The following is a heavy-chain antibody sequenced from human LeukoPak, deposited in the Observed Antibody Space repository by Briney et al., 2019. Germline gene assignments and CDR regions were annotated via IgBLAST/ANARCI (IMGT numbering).Heavy chain of an antibody. J-gene: IGHJ4*02. V-gene: IGHV3-23*01. CDR1: GFTFSTYA. CDR2: ISGSGGST. Sequence: PGGSLRLSCAASGFTFSTYAMNWVRQAPGKGLEWVSAISGSGGSTYYADSVKGRFTISRDNSKNTLYLQMNSLRAEDTAVYYCANGGLRWEPSIPYYFDYWGQGTLVTVSS. CDR3: ANGGLRWEPSIPYYFDY. D-gene: IGHD1-26*01.